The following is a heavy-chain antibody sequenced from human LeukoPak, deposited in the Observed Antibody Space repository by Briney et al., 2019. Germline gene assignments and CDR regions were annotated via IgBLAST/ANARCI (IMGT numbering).Heavy chain of an antibody. CDR1: GFTFSSYW. V-gene: IGHV3-7*01. Sequence: GGSLRLSCAASGFTFSSYWMSWVRQAPGKGLEWVANMKQDGSEKYYVDSVKGRSTISRDNAKNSLYLQMNSLRAEDTAVYYCARGPAYYDYVDLTYWGQGTLVTVSS. CDR2: MKQDGSEK. CDR3: ARGPAYYDYVDLTY. J-gene: IGHJ4*02. D-gene: IGHD3-16*01.